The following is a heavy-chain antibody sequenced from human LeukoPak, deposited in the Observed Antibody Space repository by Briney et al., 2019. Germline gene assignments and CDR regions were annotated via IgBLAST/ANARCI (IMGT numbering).Heavy chain of an antibody. V-gene: IGHV3-30-3*01. J-gene: IGHJ4*02. D-gene: IGHD3-3*01. CDR1: GFTFSSYA. Sequence: WGSLRLSCAASGFTFSSYAMHWVRQAPGKGLEWVAVISYDGSNKYYADSVKGRFTISRDNSKNTLYLQMNSLRAEDTAVYYCASDRSRYDFWSGYWAYYFDYWGQGTLVTVSS. CDR2: ISYDGSNK. CDR3: ASDRSRYDFWSGYWAYYFDY.